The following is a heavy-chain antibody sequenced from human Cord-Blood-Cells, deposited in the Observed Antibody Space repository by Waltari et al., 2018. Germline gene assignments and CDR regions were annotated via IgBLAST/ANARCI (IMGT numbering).Heavy chain of an antibody. CDR3: ARDLDSSSGWYFDL. D-gene: IGHD6-6*01. V-gene: IGHV4-59*01. CDR1: GGSISSYY. CDR2: IYYSGST. J-gene: IGHJ2*01. Sequence: QVQLQESGPGLVKPSETLSLTCTVSGGSISSYYWSWIRQPPGKGLEWIGYIYYSGSTNYNPSLKSRVTISVDTSKNQFSLKLSSVTAADTAVYCCARDLDSSSGWYFDLWGRGTLVTVSS.